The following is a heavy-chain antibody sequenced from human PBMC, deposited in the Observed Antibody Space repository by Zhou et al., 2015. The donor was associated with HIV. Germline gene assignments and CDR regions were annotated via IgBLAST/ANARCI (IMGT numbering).Heavy chain of an antibody. Sequence: EVQLVESGGVVVQPGGSLRLSCAASGFTFDDYAMHWVRQAPGKGLEWVSLISWDGGSTYYADSVKGRFTISRDNSKNSLYLQMNSLRAEDTALYYCARWLAATDSYYFDYWGQGTPVTVSS. J-gene: IGHJ4*02. V-gene: IGHV3-43D*03. CDR2: ISWDGGST. D-gene: IGHD5-24*01. CDR1: GFTFDDYA. CDR3: ARWLAATDSYYFDY.